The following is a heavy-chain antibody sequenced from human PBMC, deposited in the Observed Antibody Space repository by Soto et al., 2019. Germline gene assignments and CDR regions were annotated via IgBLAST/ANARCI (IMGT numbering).Heavy chain of an antibody. CDR3: ESGTTGTTSDFDY. J-gene: IGHJ4*02. V-gene: IGHV4-59*01. D-gene: IGHD1-1*01. CDR1: GGSISSYY. Sequence: QVQLQESGPGLVKPSETLSLTCTVSGGSISSYYWSWIRQPPGKGLEWIGYIYYSGSTNYNPSLKSRVNISDDTSKYQFSLKLSSVTAADKAVYYCESGTTGTTSDFDYWAQGTLVTVSS. CDR2: IYYSGST.